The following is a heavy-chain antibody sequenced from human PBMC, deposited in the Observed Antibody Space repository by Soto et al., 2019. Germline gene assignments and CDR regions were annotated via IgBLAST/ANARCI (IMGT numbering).Heavy chain of an antibody. Sequence: ASVKVSCKASGYTFTSYGISCVRQAPGQGLEWMGWISAYNGNTNYAQKLQGRVTMTTDTSTSTAYMELRSLRSDDTAVYYCARDVGYGLVGDFEYWGQGTLVTVSS. CDR1: GYTFTSYG. CDR2: ISAYNGNT. D-gene: IGHD5-18*01. CDR3: ARDVGYGLVGDFEY. V-gene: IGHV1-18*01. J-gene: IGHJ4*02.